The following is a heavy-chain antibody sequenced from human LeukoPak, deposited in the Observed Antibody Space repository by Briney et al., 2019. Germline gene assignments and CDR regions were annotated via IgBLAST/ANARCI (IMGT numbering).Heavy chain of an antibody. Sequence: PGGSLRLSCAASGFTFSNAWMSWVRQAPGKGLEWVSAISGSGGSTYYADSVKGRFTISRDNSKNTLYLQMNSLRAEDTAVYYCAKGGDGYNYPDYWGQGTLVTVSS. V-gene: IGHV3-23*01. J-gene: IGHJ4*02. CDR2: ISGSGGST. D-gene: IGHD5-24*01. CDR1: GFTFSNAW. CDR3: AKGGDGYNYPDY.